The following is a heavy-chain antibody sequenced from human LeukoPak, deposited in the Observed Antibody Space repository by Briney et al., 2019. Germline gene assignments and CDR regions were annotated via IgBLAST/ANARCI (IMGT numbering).Heavy chain of an antibody. V-gene: IGHV3-23*01. D-gene: IGHD1-26*01. J-gene: IGHJ5*01. Sequence: GGSLRLSCVASGFDFSSYAMTWVRQAPGKGLEWVSTICANAARTYYAESVKGRFTTSRENSKNTLSLQMNSLRAEDTALYYCAKDPLGGGSSLINWFDSWGQGIWVTVSS. CDR3: AKDPLGGGSSLINWFDS. CDR1: GFDFSSYA. CDR2: ICANAART.